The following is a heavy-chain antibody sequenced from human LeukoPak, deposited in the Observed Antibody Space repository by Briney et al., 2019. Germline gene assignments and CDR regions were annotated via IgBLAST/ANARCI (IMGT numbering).Heavy chain of an antibody. J-gene: IGHJ5*02. D-gene: IGHD4-17*01. V-gene: IGHV3-30*18. CDR3: AKGARGDTVTSIVGLNWFDP. CDR2: ISYDGSHK. CDR1: GIXFRSYG. Sequence: GRSLRLSCAASGIXFRSYGIHWVRQAPGKGLEWVAVISYDGSHKYYADSVKGRFSISRDNSKNTLYLQMNSLRADDTAVYYCAKGARGDTVTSIVGLNWFDPWGQGTLVTVSS.